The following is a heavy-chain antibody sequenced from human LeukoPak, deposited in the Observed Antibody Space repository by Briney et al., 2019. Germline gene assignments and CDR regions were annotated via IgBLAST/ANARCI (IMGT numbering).Heavy chain of an antibody. CDR3: ARGYASGTYYSDY. V-gene: IGHV3-23*01. D-gene: IGHD3-10*01. CDR2: ICCSGGST. CDR1: GFTFSDYG. Sequence: GGSLRLSCAASGFTFSDYGMSWVRQAPGKGLEWVAAICCSGGSTYYADSVRGRFTISRDKSKNTLFLQMNSLRAEDTAVYYCARGYASGTYYSDYWGQGTLVTVSS. J-gene: IGHJ4*02.